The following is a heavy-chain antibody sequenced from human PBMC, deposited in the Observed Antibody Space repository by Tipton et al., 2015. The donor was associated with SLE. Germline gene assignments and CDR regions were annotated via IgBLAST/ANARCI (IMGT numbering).Heavy chain of an antibody. V-gene: IGHV4-39*01. CDR3: ARARLGYGDYERWYFDL. J-gene: IGHJ2*01. CDR1: GGSISSSSYY. Sequence: TLSLTCTVSGGSISSSSYYWGWIRQPPGKGLEWIGSIYYSGSTYYNPSLKSRVTISVDTSKNQFSLKLSSVTAADTAVYYCARARLGYGDYERWYFDLWGRGTLVTVSS. CDR2: IYYSGST. D-gene: IGHD4-17*01.